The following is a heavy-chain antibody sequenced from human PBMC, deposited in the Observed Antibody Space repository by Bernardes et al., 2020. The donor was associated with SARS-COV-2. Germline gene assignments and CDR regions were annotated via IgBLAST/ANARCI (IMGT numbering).Heavy chain of an antibody. CDR2: INPSGGST. CDR1: GYTFTSYY. J-gene: IGHJ4*02. V-gene: IGHV1-46*01. CDR3: ARDRGLPVYCGGDCYSEYYFDY. Sequence: ASVKVSCKASGYTFTSYYMHWVRQAPGQGLEWMGIINPSGGSTSYAQKFQGRVTMTRDTSTSTVYMELSSLRSEDTAVYYCARDRGLPVYCGGDCYSEYYFDYWGQGTLVTVSS. D-gene: IGHD2-21*02.